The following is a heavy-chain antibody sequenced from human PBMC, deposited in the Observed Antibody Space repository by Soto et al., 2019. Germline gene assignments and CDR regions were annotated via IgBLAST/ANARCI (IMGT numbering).Heavy chain of an antibody. J-gene: IGHJ6*02. D-gene: IGHD6-13*01. Sequence: GGSLRLSCAASGFTFSSYGMHWVRQAPGKGLEWVAVISYDGSNKYYADSVKGRFTISRDNSKNTLYLQMNSLRAEDTAVYYCAKDRAKQQVYSNTYGMDVWGQGTTVTVSS. V-gene: IGHV3-30*18. CDR3: AKDRAKQQVYSNTYGMDV. CDR2: ISYDGSNK. CDR1: GFTFSSYG.